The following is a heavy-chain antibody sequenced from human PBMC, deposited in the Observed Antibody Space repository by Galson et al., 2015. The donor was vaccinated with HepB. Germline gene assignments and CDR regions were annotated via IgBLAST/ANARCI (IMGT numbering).Heavy chain of an antibody. J-gene: IGHJ4*02. Sequence: SLRLSCAASGFTFSSYAMHWVRQAPGKGLEWVAVISYDGSKKYYADSVKGRFTISRDNSKNTLYLQMNSLRAEDTALYYCARGASGSSYVRFDQWGQGTLVTVSS. D-gene: IGHD6-25*01. CDR3: ARGASGSSYVRFDQ. V-gene: IGHV3-30*04. CDR2: ISYDGSKK. CDR1: GFTFSSYA.